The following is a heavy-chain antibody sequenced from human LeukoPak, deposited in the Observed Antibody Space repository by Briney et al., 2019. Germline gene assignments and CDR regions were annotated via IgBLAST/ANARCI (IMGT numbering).Heavy chain of an antibody. V-gene: IGHV3-7*04. CDR2: INQDGSEK. Sequence: PGGSLRLSCVASGFTFTSYWMSWVRQAPGKGLEWVANINQDGSEKLYVDSVKGRFTISRDNAKNSLDLQMSSLRADDTAVYYCARGGSSRFDQWGQGTLVTVSS. CDR3: ARGGSSRFDQ. J-gene: IGHJ4*02. D-gene: IGHD6-13*01. CDR1: GFTFTSYW.